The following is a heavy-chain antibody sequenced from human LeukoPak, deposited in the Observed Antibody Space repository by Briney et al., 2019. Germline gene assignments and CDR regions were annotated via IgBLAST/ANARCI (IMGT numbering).Heavy chain of an antibody. CDR3: TRVPSGYTVYYFDY. D-gene: IGHD5-12*01. V-gene: IGHV3-15*01. CDR2: IKSKTDGGTT. Sequence: GGSLRLSCAASGFTFSNAWMSWVRQSPGKWLEWVGRIKSKTDGGTTDYAAPVKGRFTISRDDSKSIAYLQMNSLKTADTAVYYCTRVPSGYTVYYFDYWGQGTLVTVSS. J-gene: IGHJ4*02. CDR1: GFTFSNAW.